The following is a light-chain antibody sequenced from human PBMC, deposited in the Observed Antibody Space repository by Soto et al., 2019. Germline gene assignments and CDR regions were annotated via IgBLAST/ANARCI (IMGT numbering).Light chain of an antibody. CDR3: QTWGTGFQF. J-gene: IGLJ2*01. CDR2: LNNDGSH. CDR1: SGHSSYA. Sequence: QAVVTQSPSASASLGASVKLTCTLSSGHSSYAIAWHQKQPGKGPRYLMDLNNDGSHTKGDGIPDRFSGSSSGADRYLIISSLQSEDEADHYCQTWGTGFQFFGGGTKLTVL. V-gene: IGLV4-69*01.